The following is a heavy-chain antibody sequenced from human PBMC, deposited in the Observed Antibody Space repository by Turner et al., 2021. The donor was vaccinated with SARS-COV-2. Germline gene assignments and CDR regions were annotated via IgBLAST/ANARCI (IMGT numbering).Heavy chain of an antibody. CDR1: GGSFSGYY. D-gene: IGHD1-26*01. Sequence: QVQLQQWGAGLLKPSETLSLTCAVYGGSFSGYYWSWIRQPPGKGLEWIGEINHSGSTNYNPSLKSRVTISVDTSKNQFSLKLSSVTAADTAVYYCARGIKGVLMSGSYYHYGMDVWGQGTTVTVSS. CDR2: INHSGST. CDR3: ARGIKGVLMSGSYYHYGMDV. J-gene: IGHJ6*02. V-gene: IGHV4-34*01.